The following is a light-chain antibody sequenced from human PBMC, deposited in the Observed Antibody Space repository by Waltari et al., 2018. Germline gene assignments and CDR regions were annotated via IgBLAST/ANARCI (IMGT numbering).Light chain of an antibody. J-gene: IGLJ2*01. CDR2: GVR. CDR3: SSYSTSSTLVV. Sequence: QSALTQPASVSGSPGQSITISCTGTSGDIGGYNYVSWYQHHPGKVPKLILFGVRGRPSGVSNRFSGSRPGNTASLTISGLQAEDEADYYCSSYSTSSTLVVFGGGTKLTVL. CDR1: SGDIGGYNY. V-gene: IGLV2-14*01.